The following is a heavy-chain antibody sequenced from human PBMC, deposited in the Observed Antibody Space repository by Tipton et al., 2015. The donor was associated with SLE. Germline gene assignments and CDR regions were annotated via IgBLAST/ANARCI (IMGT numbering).Heavy chain of an antibody. J-gene: IGHJ4*02. V-gene: IGHV4-59*01. D-gene: IGHD2-15*01. CDR1: GGSFSGYY. CDR2: ISNSETT. CDR3: AGAWQGYCSGGTCYVLDY. Sequence: TLSLTCAVYGGSFSGYYWSWIRQAPGKGLEWIGYISNSETTNYNPSLKSRVTISVDTSKNQFSLKLRSVTAADTAVYYCAGAWQGYCSGGTCYVLDYWGQGTLVTVSS.